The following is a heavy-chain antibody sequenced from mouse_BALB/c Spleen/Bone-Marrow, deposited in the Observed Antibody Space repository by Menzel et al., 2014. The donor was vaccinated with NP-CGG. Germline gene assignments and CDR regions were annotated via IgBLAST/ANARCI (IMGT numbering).Heavy chain of an antibody. CDR2: ISSGGSYT. D-gene: IGHD1-1*01. J-gene: IGHJ2*01. V-gene: IGHV5-6*01. CDR1: GFTFSSYG. Sequence: EVKLVESGGDLVKPGGSLKLSCAASGFTFSSYGMSWVRQTPDKRLEWVATISSGGSYTYYPDSVKGRFTISRDNAKNTLYLQMSSLKSDDTAMYYCARPTTVVATGGSFDYWGQGTTLTVSS. CDR3: ARPTTVVATGGSFDY.